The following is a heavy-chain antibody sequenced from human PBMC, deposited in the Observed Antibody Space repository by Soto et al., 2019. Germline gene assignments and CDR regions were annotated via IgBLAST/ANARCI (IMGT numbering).Heavy chain of an antibody. CDR3: TRITPSGWSDY. CDR1: GGSINGYY. V-gene: IGHV4-59*01. D-gene: IGHD6-19*01. CDR2: IHYSGNT. J-gene: IGHJ4*02. Sequence: SETLSLTCTVSGGSINGYYWSWIRQPPGRGLEWIGYIHYSGNTEYNPSLMSRLTISVDTSKNQFSLRLTSVTAADTAIYYCTRITPSGWSDYWGQGTRVTVSS.